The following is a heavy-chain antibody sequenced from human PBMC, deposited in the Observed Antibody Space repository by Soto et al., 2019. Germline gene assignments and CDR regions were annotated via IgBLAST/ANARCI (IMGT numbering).Heavy chain of an antibody. Sequence: ASVKVSCKASAYTFTSYDINWLRQPTGQEREGMGWINPNSGNTGYAQKFQGRVTMTSNTSISTAYMEMSSLRSEDTAVYYCARGGVMITFGGVQSESKDFWGQGTLVTVSS. CDR2: INPNSGNT. CDR1: AYTFTSYD. V-gene: IGHV1-8*01. CDR3: ARGGVMITFGGVQSESKDF. J-gene: IGHJ4*02. D-gene: IGHD3-16*01.